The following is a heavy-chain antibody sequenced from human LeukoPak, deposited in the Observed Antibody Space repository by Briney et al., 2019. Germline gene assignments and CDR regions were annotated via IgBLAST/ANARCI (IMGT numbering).Heavy chain of an antibody. CDR2: IYHSGST. V-gene: IGHV4-38-2*01. Sequence: PSETLSLTCAVSGYSISSGHYWGWIRQPPGKGLEWIGSIYHSGSTYYNLSLKSRVTISVDTSKNQFSLKLSSVTAADTAVYYCARAVGDYVYHYGMDVWGKGTTVTVSS. D-gene: IGHD4-17*01. J-gene: IGHJ6*04. CDR1: GYSISSGHY. CDR3: ARAVGDYVYHYGMDV.